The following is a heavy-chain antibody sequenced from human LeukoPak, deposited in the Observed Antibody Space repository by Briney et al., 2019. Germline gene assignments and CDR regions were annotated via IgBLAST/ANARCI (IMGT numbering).Heavy chain of an antibody. V-gene: IGHV1-69*13. J-gene: IGHJ4*02. Sequence: SVKVSCKASGGTFSSYAISWVRQAPGQGLEWMGGIIPIFGTANYAQKFQGRVTITADESTSTAYMELSSLRSEDMAVYYCATARLSTYYFDYWGQGTLVTVSS. CDR1: GGTFSSYA. CDR3: ATARLSTYYFDY. D-gene: IGHD6-25*01. CDR2: IIPIFGTA.